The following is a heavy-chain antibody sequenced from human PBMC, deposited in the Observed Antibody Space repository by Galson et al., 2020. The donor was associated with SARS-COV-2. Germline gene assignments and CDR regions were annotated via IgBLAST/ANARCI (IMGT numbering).Heavy chain of an antibody. CDR2: IIPILGIT. D-gene: IGHD2-2*02. CDR1: GGTFSSYA. V-gene: IGHV1-69*10. Sequence: SVKVSCKASGGTFSSYAISWVRQAPGQGLEWMGGIIPILGITNYAQKFQGRVTITADKSTSTAYMELSSLRSEDTAVYYCARGYNPRGYCSSTSCYTAGLNWFDPWGQGTLVTVSS. J-gene: IGHJ5*02. CDR3: ARGYNPRGYCSSTSCYTAGLNWFDP.